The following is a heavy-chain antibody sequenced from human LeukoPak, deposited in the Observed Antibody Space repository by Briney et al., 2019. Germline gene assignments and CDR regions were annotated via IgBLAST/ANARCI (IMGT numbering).Heavy chain of an antibody. CDR3: ARGQGTTVTTDYFDY. CDR2: INHSGST. CDR1: GGSFSGYY. J-gene: IGHJ4*02. D-gene: IGHD4-17*01. Sequence: SETLSLTCAVYGGSFSGYYWSWIRQPPGKGLEWIGEINHSGSTNYNPSLKSRVTISVDTSKNQFSLKLSSVTAADTAVYYCARGQGTTVTTDYFDYWGQGTLVTVSS. V-gene: IGHV4-34*01.